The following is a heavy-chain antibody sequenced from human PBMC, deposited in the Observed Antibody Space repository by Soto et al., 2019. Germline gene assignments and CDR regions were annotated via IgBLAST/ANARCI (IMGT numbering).Heavy chain of an antibody. V-gene: IGHV1-18*04. CDR2: ISGYNGNT. D-gene: IGHD6-19*01. CDR1: GYTFTDYG. Sequence: QVQLVESGAEVKKPGASVKVSCKASGYTFTDYGISWVRQAPGQGLEWMGWISGYNGNTKYAQKFQGRVTMTTDTPTNTAYMELRSLRAYDTAVYSWGSDGEKDAHSSGDNDYY. CDR3: GSDGEKDAHSSGDNDYY. J-gene: IGHJ6*01.